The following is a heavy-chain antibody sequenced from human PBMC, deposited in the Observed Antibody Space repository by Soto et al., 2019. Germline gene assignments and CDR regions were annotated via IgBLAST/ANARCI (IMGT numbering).Heavy chain of an antibody. J-gene: IGHJ6*02. CDR1: GGTFSSYA. Sequence: QVQLVQSGAEVKKPGSSVKVSCKASGGTFSSYAISWVRQAPGQGLEWMGGIIPIFGTANYAQKFQGRVTITADESTSTAYMELSSLRSDERAVYYCACHVPSAGYYYGMDVWGQGNTVTVSS. D-gene: IGHD2-2*01. CDR3: ACHVPSAGYYYGMDV. CDR2: IIPIFGTA. V-gene: IGHV1-69*12.